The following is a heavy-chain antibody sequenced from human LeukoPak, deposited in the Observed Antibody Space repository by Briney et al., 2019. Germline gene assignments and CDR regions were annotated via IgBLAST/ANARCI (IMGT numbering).Heavy chain of an antibody. CDR3: AMTTVVVPAAPHHY. V-gene: IGHV3-23*01. D-gene: IGHD2-2*01. J-gene: IGHJ4*02. CDR1: GFTFDDYA. CDR2: ISGSGGST. Sequence: PGRSLRLSCAASGFTFDDYAMHWVRQAPGKGLEWVSAISGSGGSTYYADSVKGRFTISRDNSKNTLYLQMNNLRAEDTAVYYCAMTTVVVPAAPHHYWGQGTLVTVSS.